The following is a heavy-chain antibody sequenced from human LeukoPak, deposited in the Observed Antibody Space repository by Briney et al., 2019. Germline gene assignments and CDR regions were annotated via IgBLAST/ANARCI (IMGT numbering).Heavy chain of an antibody. CDR2: IGSKTNPYAA. CDR3: ARRGGYCTSTACYDL. D-gene: IGHD2-2*01. CDR1: GLTFSGSA. J-gene: IGHJ5*02. Sequence: GSLRLSCAASGLTFSGSAVHWVRQPSGKGLEWVGRIGSKTNPYAAAYAASVKGRFTVSRDDSKNTAYLEMNSLKTEDTALYYCARRGGYCTSTACYDLWGQGTLVTVSS. V-gene: IGHV3-73*01.